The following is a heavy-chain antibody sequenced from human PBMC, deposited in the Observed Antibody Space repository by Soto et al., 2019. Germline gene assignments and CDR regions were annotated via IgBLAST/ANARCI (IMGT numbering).Heavy chain of an antibody. D-gene: IGHD2-2*01. V-gene: IGHV3-30*18. J-gene: IGHJ6*02. CDR3: AKGPAIVLVPAAMNYYYGMDV. CDR2: ISYDGSNK. Sequence: QVQLVECGGGVVQPGRSLRLTCAASGFTLSSYGMHWVRQAPGKGLEWVAVISYDGSNKYYADSVKGRFTISRDNSKNTLYLQMNSLRAEDTAVYYCAKGPAIVLVPAAMNYYYGMDVWVQGTTVTVSS. CDR1: GFTLSSYG.